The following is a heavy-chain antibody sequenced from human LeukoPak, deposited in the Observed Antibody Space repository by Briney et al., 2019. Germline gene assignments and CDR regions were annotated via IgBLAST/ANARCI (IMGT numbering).Heavy chain of an antibody. V-gene: IGHV3-30-3*01. J-gene: IGHJ4*02. CDR1: GFTFSSYA. CDR2: ISYDGSNK. CDR3: ARDLSGTTVTTAGY. D-gene: IGHD4-17*01. Sequence: GGSLRLSCAASGFTFSSYAMHWVRQAPGKGLEWVAVISYDGSNKYYADSVKGRFTIPRDNSKNTLYLQMNSLRAEDTAVYYCARDLSGTTVTTAGYWGQGTLVTVSS.